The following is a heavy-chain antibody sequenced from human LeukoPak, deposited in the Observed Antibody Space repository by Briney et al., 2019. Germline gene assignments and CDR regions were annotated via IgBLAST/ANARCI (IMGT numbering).Heavy chain of an antibody. J-gene: IGHJ4*02. D-gene: IGHD1-7*01. CDR1: GFTFDDYA. Sequence: GGFLRLSCAASGFTFDDYAMHWVRHAPGKGLEWVSLINEGGDTTYYADSVKGRFTISRDNSKNFLYLQMTSLRTEDTALYYCSPYDWNYLGDYWGQGTLVTVSS. CDR3: SPYDWNYLGDY. CDR2: INEGGDTT. V-gene: IGHV3-43*02.